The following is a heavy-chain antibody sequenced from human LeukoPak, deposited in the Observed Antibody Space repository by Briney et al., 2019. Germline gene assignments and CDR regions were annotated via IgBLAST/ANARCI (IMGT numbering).Heavy chain of an antibody. CDR3: ARDRTGYCSSTSCARGAFDI. V-gene: IGHV4-31*03. D-gene: IGHD2-2*01. CDR1: GGSISSGGYY. J-gene: IGHJ3*02. Sequence: SETLSLTCTVSGGSISSGGYYWGWIRQHPGKGLEWIGYIYYSGSTYYNPSLKSRVTISVDTSKNQFSLKLSSVTAADTAVYYCARDRTGYCSSTSCARGAFDIWGQGTMVTVSS. CDR2: IYYSGST.